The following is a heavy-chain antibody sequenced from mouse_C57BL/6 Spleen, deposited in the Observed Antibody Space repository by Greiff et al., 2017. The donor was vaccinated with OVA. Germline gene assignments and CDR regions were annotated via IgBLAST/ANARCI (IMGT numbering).Heavy chain of an antibody. CDR2: INPSSGYT. D-gene: IGHD2-2*01. CDR1: GYTFTSYT. CDR3: ARSGGGYVLDY. V-gene: IGHV1-4*01. J-gene: IGHJ2*01. Sequence: VQLKQSGAELARPGASVKMSCKASGYTFTSYTMHWVKQRPGQGLEWIGYINPSSGYTKYNQKFKDKATLTADKSSSTAYMQLSSLTSEYSAVYYCARSGGGYVLDYWGQGTTLTVSS.